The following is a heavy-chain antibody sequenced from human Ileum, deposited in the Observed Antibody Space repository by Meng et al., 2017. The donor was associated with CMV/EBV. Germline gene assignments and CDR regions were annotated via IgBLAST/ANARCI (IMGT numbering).Heavy chain of an antibody. CDR1: GFTFTTFW. V-gene: IGHV3-7*01. Sequence: GESLKISCATSGFTFTTFWMTWVRQAPGKGLEWVANIKEDGSGQWYVDSVKGRFTISRDNAKKSVSQQMNNLRGEDTAVYYCVRYANTQYGMDVWGQGTTVTVSS. CDR2: IKEDGSGQ. D-gene: IGHD3-16*01. CDR3: VRYANTQYGMDV. J-gene: IGHJ6*02.